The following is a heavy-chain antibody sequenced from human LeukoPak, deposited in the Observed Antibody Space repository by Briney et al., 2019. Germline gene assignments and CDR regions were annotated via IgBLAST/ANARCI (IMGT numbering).Heavy chain of an antibody. D-gene: IGHD2-2*01. CDR3: GKDSSGVYSSSWFNWFDP. Sequence: PGRSLRLSCAASGFTFSSYGMHWVRQAPGKGLEWVAVISYDGSNKYYADSVKGRVTISRDNSRNTMYLQMSSLRAEVTAVYYCGKDSSGVYSSSWFNWFDPWGQGTLVTVSS. CDR1: GFTFSSYG. J-gene: IGHJ5*02. V-gene: IGHV3-30*18. CDR2: ISYDGSNK.